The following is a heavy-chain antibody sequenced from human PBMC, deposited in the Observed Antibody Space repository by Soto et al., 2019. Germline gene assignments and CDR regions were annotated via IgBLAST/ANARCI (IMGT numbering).Heavy chain of an antibody. CDR3: ARDLRPRIQLWGYSYGMDV. CDR2: ISAYNGNT. V-gene: IGHV1-18*01. CDR1: GYTFTSYG. Sequence: QVQLVQSGAEVKKPGASVKVSCKASGYTFTSYGISWVRQAPGQGLDWMGWISAYNGNTNYEQTLQGRVTMTTDTSTSTAYMELRSLRSDDTAVYYCARDLRPRIQLWGYSYGMDVWGQGTTVTVSS. D-gene: IGHD5-18*01. J-gene: IGHJ6*02.